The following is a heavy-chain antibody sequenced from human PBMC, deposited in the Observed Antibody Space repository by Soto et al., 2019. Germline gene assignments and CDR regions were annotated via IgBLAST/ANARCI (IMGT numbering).Heavy chain of an antibody. J-gene: IGHJ4*02. CDR3: ARHTTTSGYFDY. Sequence: QITLKESGPPLVKPTQTLTLTCSFSGFSPSTSGVGMGWIRQPPGKALEWLALVYWDDDKRYSPSLKCRLTITKDTSKNQVVLTLTNMDPVDTATYYCARHTTTSGYFDYWGQGTLVTVSS. D-gene: IGHD4-17*01. V-gene: IGHV2-5*02. CDR2: VYWDDDK. CDR1: GFSPSTSGVG.